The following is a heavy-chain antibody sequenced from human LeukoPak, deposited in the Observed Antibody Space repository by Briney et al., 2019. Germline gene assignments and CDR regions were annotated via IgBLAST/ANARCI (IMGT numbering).Heavy chain of an antibody. J-gene: IGHJ3*02. CDR1: GGSISSYY. CDR3: ARGATMIVVANAFDT. Sequence: SETLSLTCTVSGGSISSYYWSWIRQPPGKGLEWIGYIYYSGSTNYNPSLKSRVTISVDTSKNQFSLKLSSVTAADTAVYYCARGATMIVVANAFDTWGQGTMVTVSS. D-gene: IGHD3-22*01. CDR2: IYYSGST. V-gene: IGHV4-59*01.